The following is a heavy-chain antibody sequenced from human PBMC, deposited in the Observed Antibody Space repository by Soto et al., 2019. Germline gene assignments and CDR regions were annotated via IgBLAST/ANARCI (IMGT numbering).Heavy chain of an antibody. D-gene: IGHD6-19*01. J-gene: IGHJ4*02. CDR1: GFTFSSYG. CDR3: AKEKAGGSGWLNY. V-gene: IGHV3-30*18. Sequence: GGSLRLSCAASGFTFSSYGMHWVRQAPGKGLEWVAVISYDGSNKYYADSVKGRFTISRDNSKNTLYLQMNSLRAEDTAVYYCAKEKAGGSGWLNYWGQGTLVTVSS. CDR2: ISYDGSNK.